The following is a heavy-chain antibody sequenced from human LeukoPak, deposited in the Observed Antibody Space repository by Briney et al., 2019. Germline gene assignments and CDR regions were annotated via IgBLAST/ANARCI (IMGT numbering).Heavy chain of an antibody. V-gene: IGHV6-1*01. Sequence: SQTLSLTCAISGDNISSYSAAWNWIRQSPSRGLEWLGRACYRYKWYIDYAVSVQSRIAINPDTSKNQLSLQLNSETPEDTAVYYCARDSDVFVGLTYSMDVWGQGTTVTVSS. CDR3: ARDSDVFVGLTYSMDV. D-gene: IGHD2-15*01. CDR1: GDNISSYSAA. J-gene: IGHJ6*02. CDR2: ACYRYKWYI.